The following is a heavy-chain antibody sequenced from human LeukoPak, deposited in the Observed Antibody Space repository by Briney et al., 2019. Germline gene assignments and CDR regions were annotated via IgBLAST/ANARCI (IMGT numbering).Heavy chain of an antibody. CDR2: IYYSGST. J-gene: IGHJ6*02. CDR3: ARGPYSGSYYYYYGMDV. Sequence: SETLSLTCTVSGGSISSSSYYWGWIRQPPGKGLEWIGSIYYSGSTYYNPSLKSRVTISVDTSKNQFSLKLSSVTAADTAVYYCARGPYSGSYYYYYGMDVWGQGTTVTVSS. D-gene: IGHD1-26*01. CDR1: GGSISSSSYY. V-gene: IGHV4-39*07.